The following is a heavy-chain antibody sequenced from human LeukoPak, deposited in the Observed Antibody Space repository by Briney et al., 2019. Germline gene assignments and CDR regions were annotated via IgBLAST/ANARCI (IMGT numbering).Heavy chain of an antibody. D-gene: IGHD3-10*01. CDR1: GFTFSSYG. Sequence: GGSLRLSCAASGFTFSSYGMHWVRQAPGKGLEWVAVIWYDGSNKYYADSVKGRFTISRDNSKNTLYLQMNNLRAEDTAVYYCARAGVPYYRYYYYYGMDVWGQGTTVTVSS. CDR3: ARAGVPYYRYYYYYGMDV. J-gene: IGHJ6*02. V-gene: IGHV3-33*01. CDR2: IWYDGSNK.